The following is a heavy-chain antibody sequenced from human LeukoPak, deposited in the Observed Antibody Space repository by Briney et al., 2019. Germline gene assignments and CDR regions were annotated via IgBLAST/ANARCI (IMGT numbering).Heavy chain of an antibody. CDR3: AKGGSSSYYYYYYMDV. J-gene: IGHJ6*03. V-gene: IGHV3-23*01. CDR2: ISGSGGST. CDR1: GFTFSSYE. D-gene: IGHD6-6*01. Sequence: PGGSLRLSCAASGFTFSSYEMNWVRQAPGKGLEWVSAISGSGGSTYYADSVKGRFTISRDNSKNTLYLQMNSLRAEDTAVYYCAKGGSSSYYYYYYMDVWGKGTTVTVSS.